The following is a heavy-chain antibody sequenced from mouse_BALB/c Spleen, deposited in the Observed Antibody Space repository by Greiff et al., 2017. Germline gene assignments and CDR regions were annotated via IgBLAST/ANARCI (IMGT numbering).Heavy chain of an antibody. D-gene: IGHD1-1*01. Sequence: EVMLVESGGGLVQPGGSRKLSCAASGFTFSSFGMHWVRQAPEKGLEWVAYISSGSSTIYYADTVKGRFTISRDNPKNTLFLQMTSLRSEDTAMYYCARSDGSSPFAYWGQGTLVTVSA. V-gene: IGHV5-17*02. CDR3: ARSDGSSPFAY. CDR1: GFTFSSFG. CDR2: ISSGSSTI. J-gene: IGHJ3*01.